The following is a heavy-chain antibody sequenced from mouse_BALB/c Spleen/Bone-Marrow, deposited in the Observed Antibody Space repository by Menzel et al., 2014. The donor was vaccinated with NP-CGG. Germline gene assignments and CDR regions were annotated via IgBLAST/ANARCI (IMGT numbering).Heavy chain of an antibody. CDR1: GYTFTSYW. CDR2: INPSTGYT. Sequence: QVQLKQSGAELAKPGASVKMSCKASGYTFTSYWMHWVKQRPGQGLEWIGYINPSTGYTEYNQKFKDKATLNAAKSSSTAYMQLSSLTSEDSAVYFCARGRFAYWGQWTLVTVSA. J-gene: IGHJ3*01. V-gene: IGHV1-7*01. CDR3: ARGRFAY.